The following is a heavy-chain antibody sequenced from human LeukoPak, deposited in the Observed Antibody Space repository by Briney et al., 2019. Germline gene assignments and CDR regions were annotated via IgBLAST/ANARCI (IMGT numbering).Heavy chain of an antibody. V-gene: IGHV1-69*04. Sequence: SVKVSCKASGGTFSSYAISWVRQAPGQGLEWMGRIIPIFGIANYAQKFQGRVTITADKSTGTAYMELSSLRSEDTAVYYCARIPDTGYYYGMDVWGQGTTVTVSS. CDR1: GGTFSSYA. CDR2: IIPIFGIA. J-gene: IGHJ6*02. D-gene: IGHD5-18*01. CDR3: ARIPDTGYYYGMDV.